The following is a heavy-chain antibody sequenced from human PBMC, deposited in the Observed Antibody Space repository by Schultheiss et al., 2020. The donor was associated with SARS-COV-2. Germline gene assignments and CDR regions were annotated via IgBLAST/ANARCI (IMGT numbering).Heavy chain of an antibody. J-gene: IGHJ6*02. CDR2: ISFDGSNK. V-gene: IGHV3-30*07. CDR3: ARLHGYSYGGGMDV. CDR1: GFTFSSYA. D-gene: IGHD5-18*01. Sequence: GSLRLSCAASGFTFSSYAMHWVRQAPGKGLEWVTVISFDGSNKYYADSVKGRFTISRDNSKNTLYLQMNSLRAEDTAVYYCARLHGYSYGGGMDVWGQGTTVTVSS.